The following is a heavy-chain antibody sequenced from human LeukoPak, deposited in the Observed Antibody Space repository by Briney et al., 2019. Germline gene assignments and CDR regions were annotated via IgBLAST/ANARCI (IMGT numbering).Heavy chain of an antibody. J-gene: IGHJ4*02. CDR1: GFTFSSYA. Sequence: GGSLRLSCAASGFTFSSYAMSWVRQAPGKGLEWVSAISGSGGSTYYADSVKGRFAISRDNSKNTLYLQMNSLRAEDTAVYYCAKDRRSRDITTFDYWGQGTLVTVSS. V-gene: IGHV3-23*01. CDR3: AKDRRSRDITTFDY. D-gene: IGHD3-22*01. CDR2: ISGSGGST.